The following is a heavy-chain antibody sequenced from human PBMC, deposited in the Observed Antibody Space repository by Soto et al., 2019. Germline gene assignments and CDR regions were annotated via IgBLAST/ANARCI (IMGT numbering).Heavy chain of an antibody. J-gene: IGHJ4*02. D-gene: IGHD3-16*01. CDR3: AQKGGGDRILDY. Sequence: QITLKESGPTLVKPTQTLTLTCTFSGFSLNTRGVGVGWIRQPPGKALEGIALIYWDDYKHYSPSLNRRLTTTKDTAKNRGGLKITNIDPVDTATYFCAQKGGGDRILDYWGQGTVVTVSS. CDR1: GFSLNTRGVG. V-gene: IGHV2-5*02. CDR2: IYWDDYK.